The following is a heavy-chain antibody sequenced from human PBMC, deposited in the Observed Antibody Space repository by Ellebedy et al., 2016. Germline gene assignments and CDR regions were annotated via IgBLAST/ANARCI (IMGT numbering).Heavy chain of an antibody. J-gene: IGHJ4*02. D-gene: IGHD3-22*01. CDR3: AKDYSYYYESSGYYDD. V-gene: IGHV3-23*01. CDR1: GFTFSSYA. Sequence: GGSLRLSXAASGFTFSSYAMSWVRQAPGKGLEWVSAISGSGGSTYYADSVKGRFTISRDNSKNTLYLQMNSLRAEDTAVYYCAKDYSYYYESSGYYDDWGQGTLVTVSS. CDR2: ISGSGGST.